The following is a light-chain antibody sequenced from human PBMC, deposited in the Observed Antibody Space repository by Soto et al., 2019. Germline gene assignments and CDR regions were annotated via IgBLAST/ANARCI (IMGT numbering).Light chain of an antibody. CDR2: ATS. CDR1: QGIHSY. Sequence: DIQMTQSPSSLSASVGDRVTISCGASQGIHSYLNWYQQKPGKAPNLLIFATSTLQSGVPSRFSGSGSGTDFTLTISSLQPEDFATYYCQQRETFGPGTKVDIK. J-gene: IGKJ3*01. V-gene: IGKV1-39*01. CDR3: QQRET.